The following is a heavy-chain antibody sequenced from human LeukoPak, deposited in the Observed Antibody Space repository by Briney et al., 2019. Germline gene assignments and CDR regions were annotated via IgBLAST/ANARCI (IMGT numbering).Heavy chain of an antibody. CDR2: IYSGGST. D-gene: IGHD3-22*01. CDR1: GFTVSSNY. J-gene: IGHJ3*02. Sequence: GGSLRLSCAASGFTVSSNYMSWVRQAPGKGLEWVSVIYSGGSTYYADSVKGRFTISRDNSKNTLYLQMNILRAEDTAVYYCARDYDYYDSSGYPTDAFDIWGQGTMVTVSS. CDR3: ARDYDYYDSSGYPTDAFDI. V-gene: IGHV3-53*01.